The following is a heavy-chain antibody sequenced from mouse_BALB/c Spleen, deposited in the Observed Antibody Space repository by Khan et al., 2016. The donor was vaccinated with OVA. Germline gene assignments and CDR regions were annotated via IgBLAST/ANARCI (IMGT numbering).Heavy chain of an antibody. CDR1: GYTFTDYA. Sequence: QVQLQQPGAELVRPGVSVKISCKASGYTFTDYAMHWVKQRHAKSLEWIGVISTNYGDADYNQKLPGKASMTVDRSSSKVYRELARVTSEDSAIYYCVRGGKFAYWGQGTLVTVSA. CDR3: VRGGKFAY. CDR2: ISTNYGDA. J-gene: IGHJ3*01. V-gene: IGHV1S137*01. D-gene: IGHD1-1*02.